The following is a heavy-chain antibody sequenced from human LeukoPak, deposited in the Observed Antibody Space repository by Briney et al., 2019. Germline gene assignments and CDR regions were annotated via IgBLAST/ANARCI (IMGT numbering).Heavy chain of an antibody. V-gene: IGHV3-7*01. CDR3: ARHNWHHFDF. D-gene: IGHD1-20*01. CDR1: GFSFRDCW. Sequence: GGSLRLSCAATGFSFRDCWMTWVRQAPGKGPEWVANIVQDGTKKFFVDSVEGRFTISRDNAKNSLYLQMDSLRAEDTAVYYCARHNWHHFDFWGQGTLVTVSS. J-gene: IGHJ4*02. CDR2: IVQDGTKK.